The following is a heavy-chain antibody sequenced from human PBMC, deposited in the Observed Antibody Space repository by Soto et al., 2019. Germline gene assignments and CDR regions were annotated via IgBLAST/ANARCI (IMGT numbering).Heavy chain of an antibody. CDR1: GYSFTDFY. J-gene: IGHJ4*02. CDR3: AKDPPRGVQLVVGDF. CDR2: INPNTGDT. Sequence: QVHLVQSGAEVTKPGASVKVSCKASGYSFTDFYMHWVRQAPGQGLEWLGWINPNTGDTDYAQIFQGRVSLTRDTSTSTAYMEMTRLTSDDTAVYYCAKDPPRGVQLVVGDFWGQGTLVTVSS. V-gene: IGHV1-2*02. D-gene: IGHD3-10*01.